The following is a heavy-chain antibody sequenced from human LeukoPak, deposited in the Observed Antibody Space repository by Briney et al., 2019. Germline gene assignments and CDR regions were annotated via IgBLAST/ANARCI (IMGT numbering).Heavy chain of an antibody. V-gene: IGHV4-39*07. J-gene: IGHJ4*02. CDR3: ARFGYSSLRGIDY. CDR2: IYYSGST. CDR1: GGSISSSSYY. D-gene: IGHD6-13*01. Sequence: SETLSLTCTVSGGSISSSSYYWGWIRQPPGKGLEWIGSIYYSGSTYYNPSLKGRVTISVDTSKNQFSLKLSSVTAADTAVYYCARFGYSSLRGIDYWGQGTLVTVSS.